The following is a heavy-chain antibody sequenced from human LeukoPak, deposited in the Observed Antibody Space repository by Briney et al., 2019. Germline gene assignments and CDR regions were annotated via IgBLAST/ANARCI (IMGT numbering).Heavy chain of an antibody. CDR1: GFTFSSYS. Sequence: GGSLRLSCAASGFTFSSYSMNWVRQAPGKGLEWVSSISSSSSYIYYADSVKDRFTISRDNAKNSLYLQMNSLRAEDTAVYYCARDYYGDYALDYWGQGTLVTVSS. V-gene: IGHV3-21*01. J-gene: IGHJ4*02. CDR3: ARDYYGDYALDY. CDR2: ISSSSSYI. D-gene: IGHD4-17*01.